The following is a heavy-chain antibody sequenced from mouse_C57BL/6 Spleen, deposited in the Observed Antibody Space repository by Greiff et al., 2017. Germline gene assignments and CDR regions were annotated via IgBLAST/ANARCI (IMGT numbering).Heavy chain of an antibody. Sequence: EVQLQQSGPELVKPGASVKISCKASGYSFTDYNMNWVKQSNGKSLEWIGVINPNYGTTSYNQKFKGKATLTVDQSSSTAYMQLSSLTSEDSAVYFCARREDITTVVATDYFDYWGQGTTLTVSS. CDR2: INPNYGTT. V-gene: IGHV1-39*01. CDR1: GYSFTDYN. J-gene: IGHJ2*01. D-gene: IGHD1-1*01. CDR3: ARREDITTVVATDYFDY.